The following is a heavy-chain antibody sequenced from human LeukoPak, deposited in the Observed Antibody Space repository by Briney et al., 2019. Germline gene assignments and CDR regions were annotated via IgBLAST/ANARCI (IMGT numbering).Heavy chain of an antibody. CDR3: AGTNKHNWNDGKIDY. CDR2: IIPILGIA. V-gene: IGHV1-69*04. CDR1: GGTFSSYA. J-gene: IGHJ4*02. Sequence: GSSVKVCCTASGGTFSSYAISWVRQAPGQGLEWMGRIIPILGIANYAQKFQGRVTITADKSTSTAYMELSSLRSEDTAVYYCAGTNKHNWNDGKIDYWGQGTLVTVSS. D-gene: IGHD1-20*01.